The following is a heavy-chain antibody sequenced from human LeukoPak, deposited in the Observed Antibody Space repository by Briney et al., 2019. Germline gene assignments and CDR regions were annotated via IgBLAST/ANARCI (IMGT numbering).Heavy chain of an antibody. V-gene: IGHV3-23*01. CDR2: ITDSGGTT. D-gene: IGHD4-17*01. J-gene: IGHJ1*01. Sequence: GGSLRLSCAASGFTFTSYAMTWVRQAPRKGLEWVSSITDSGGTTYYADSVKGRFTISRDNYKNTLYLQMNSLRVEDTAVYYCARDPNGNYVGAFDFQRWGQGTLVTVSS. CDR1: GFTFTSYA. CDR3: ARDPNGNYVGAFDFQR.